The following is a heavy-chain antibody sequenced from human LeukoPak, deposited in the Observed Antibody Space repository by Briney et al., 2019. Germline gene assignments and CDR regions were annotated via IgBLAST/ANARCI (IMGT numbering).Heavy chain of an antibody. J-gene: IGHJ4*02. D-gene: IGHD3-22*01. CDR3: ARDHYYDSSGYLAY. V-gene: IGHV3-30*03. Sequence: PGGSLRLSCAASGFTFSSYGMHWVRQAPGKGLEWVAVISYDGSNKYYADSVKGRFTISRDNSKNTLYLQMNSLRAEDTAVYYCARDHYYDSSGYLAYWGQGTLVTVSS. CDR1: GFTFSSYG. CDR2: ISYDGSNK.